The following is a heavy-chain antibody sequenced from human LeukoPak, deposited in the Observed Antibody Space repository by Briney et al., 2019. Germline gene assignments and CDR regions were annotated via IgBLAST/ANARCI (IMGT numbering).Heavy chain of an antibody. CDR1: GFTFSNAW. J-gene: IGHJ6*03. V-gene: IGHV3-15*01. CDR3: TLYCSGGSCYYYYYYMDV. D-gene: IGHD2-15*01. Sequence: GGSLRLSCAASGFTFSNAWMSWVRQAPGKGLEWVGRIKSKTDGGTTDYAAPVKGRFTISRDDSKNTLYLQMNSLKTEDTAVYYCTLYCSGGSCYYYYYYMDVWGKGTTDTVSS. CDR2: IKSKTDGGTT.